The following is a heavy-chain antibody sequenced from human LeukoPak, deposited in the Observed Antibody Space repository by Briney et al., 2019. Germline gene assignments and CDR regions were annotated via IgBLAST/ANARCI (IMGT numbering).Heavy chain of an antibody. CDR3: VRDGGVSGYDLLDY. V-gene: IGHV3-7*01. J-gene: IGHJ4*02. D-gene: IGHD5-12*01. CDR2: INEEGGEE. CDR1: GFTFINVW. Sequence: PLGSLRLSCAPSGFTFINVWMTWVRQAPRERQQWGSHINEEGGEEHRMHSVKARVTISRDNAKNSLSLQMNSLRAEDTAVYYCVRDGGVSGYDLLDYWGQGTLVTVS.